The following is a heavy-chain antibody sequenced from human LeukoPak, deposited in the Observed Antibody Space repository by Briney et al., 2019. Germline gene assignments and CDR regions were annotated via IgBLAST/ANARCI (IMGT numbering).Heavy chain of an antibody. J-gene: IGHJ5*02. CDR2: IIHSGST. CDR1: GGSFSGYY. Sequence: PSETLSLTCAVYGGSFSGYYWNWIRQPPGKGLEWIGEIIHSGSTNYNPSLKSRVTISLDTSKNQFSLQLNSVTPEDTAVYYCARAPDVVGNWFDPWGQGTLVTVSS. CDR3: ARAPDVVGNWFDP. D-gene: IGHD1-14*01. V-gene: IGHV4-34*12.